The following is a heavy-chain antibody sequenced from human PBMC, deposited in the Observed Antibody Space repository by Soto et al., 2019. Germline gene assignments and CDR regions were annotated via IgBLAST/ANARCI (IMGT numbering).Heavy chain of an antibody. V-gene: IGHV4-34*01. J-gene: IGHJ5*02. CDR1: GGSFSGYY. D-gene: IGHD3-10*01. CDR3: ARVLPGYYYGSGSYYSP. CDR2: INHSGST. Sequence: QVQLQQWGAGLLKPSETLSLTCAVYGGSFSGYYWSWIRQPPGKGLEWIGEINHSGSTNYNPSLKSRVTISVDTSKNQFSLKLSSVTAADTAVYYCARVLPGYYYGSGSYYSPWGQGTLVTVSS.